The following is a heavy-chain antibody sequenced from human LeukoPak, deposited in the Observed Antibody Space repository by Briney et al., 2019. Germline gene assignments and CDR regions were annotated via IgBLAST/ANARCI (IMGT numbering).Heavy chain of an antibody. J-gene: IGHJ3*02. D-gene: IGHD5-24*01. Sequence: ASVKVSCKASGYTFTSYDINWVRQAPGQGLEWMGWINPNSGGTNYAQKFQGRVTMTRDTSISTAYMELSRLRSDDTAVYYCAREMATIDAFDIWGQGTMATVSS. CDR3: AREMATIDAFDI. CDR2: INPNSGGT. CDR1: GYTFTSYD. V-gene: IGHV1-2*02.